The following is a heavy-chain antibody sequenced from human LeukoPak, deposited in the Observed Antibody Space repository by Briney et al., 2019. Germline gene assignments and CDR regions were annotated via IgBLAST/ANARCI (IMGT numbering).Heavy chain of an antibody. Sequence: ASVKVSCKASGYTFTSYDINWVRQATGQGLEWMGWMNPNSGNTGYAQKFQGRVTMTRNTSISTAYMELSSLRSEDAAVYYCARPGAIHYYYYYGMDVWGQGTTVTVSS. V-gene: IGHV1-8*01. CDR3: ARPGAIHYYYYYGMDV. CDR2: MNPNSGNT. D-gene: IGHD4/OR15-4a*01. CDR1: GYTFTSYD. J-gene: IGHJ6*02.